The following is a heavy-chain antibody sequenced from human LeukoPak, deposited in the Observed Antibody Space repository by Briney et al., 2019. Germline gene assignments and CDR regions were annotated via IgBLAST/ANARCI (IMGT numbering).Heavy chain of an antibody. CDR2: VSNDGSST. J-gene: IGHJ4*02. CDR3: ARGHNIYGDYVAPDY. CDR1: GFTFSSYW. D-gene: IGHD4-17*01. Sequence: GGSLRLSCAASGFTFSSYWMHWVRQAPGKGLVWVSRVSNDGSSTSYADSVKGRFTISRDNAKNTLYLQMSSLRAEDTAVYYCARGHNIYGDYVAPDYWGQGTLVTVSS. V-gene: IGHV3-74*01.